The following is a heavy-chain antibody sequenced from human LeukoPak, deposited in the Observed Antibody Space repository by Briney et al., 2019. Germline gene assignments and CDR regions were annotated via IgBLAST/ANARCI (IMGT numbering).Heavy chain of an antibody. V-gene: IGHV5-51*01. CDR1: GFKFTIYW. CDR3: ARRGGMGSDTNYIFDY. Sequence: GESLKISCKASGFKFTIYWIGWERQTTRKGLEWMGIIYPGDSDTRYSPSFQGQGTISVDKSSGTAYLEWRSLKASDTAMYYCARRGGMGSDTNYIFDYWGQGTLLTVSS. D-gene: IGHD3-10*01. J-gene: IGHJ4*02. CDR2: IYPGDSDT.